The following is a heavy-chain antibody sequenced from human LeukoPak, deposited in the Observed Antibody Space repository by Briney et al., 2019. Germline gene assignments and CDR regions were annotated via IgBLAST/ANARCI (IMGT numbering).Heavy chain of an antibody. V-gene: IGHV3-30-3*01. CDR3: ARDRSDYSIKYYYYYGMDV. CDR1: GFTFRGYS. CDR2: ISYDGSSE. J-gene: IGHJ6*02. Sequence: GRSLRLSCAASGFTFRGYSMHWVRQAPGKGLEWVAVISYDGSSEYYADSVRGRFTISRDNSKNTLYLQMNSLGAEDTAVFYCARDRSDYSIKYYYYYGMDVWGQGTTVTVSS. D-gene: IGHD3-16*01.